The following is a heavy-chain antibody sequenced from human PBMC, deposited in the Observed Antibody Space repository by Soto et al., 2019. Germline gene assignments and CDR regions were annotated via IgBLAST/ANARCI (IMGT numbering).Heavy chain of an antibody. Sequence: GWSLRLSCAASGFSFSTYWMTWVRQAPGKGLEWVADMKQDGSEEYYVDSVKGRFTISRDNAKNSLYLQMNSLRDEDSAVYYCAREGITLMRGVIITRLIDYWGQGALVTVSS. CDR2: MKQDGSEE. CDR3: AREGITLMRGVIITRLIDY. CDR1: GFSFSTYW. D-gene: IGHD3-10*01. V-gene: IGHV3-7*01. J-gene: IGHJ4*02.